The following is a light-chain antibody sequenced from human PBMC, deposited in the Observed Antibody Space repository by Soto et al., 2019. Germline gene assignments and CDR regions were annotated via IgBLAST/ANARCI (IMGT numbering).Light chain of an antibody. CDR3: QQYDASHIT. Sequence: EIVLTQSPGTLSLSPGERATLYCRASQSVSSSYLAWYHQKPGQAPRLLIYATSSRATGIPDRFSGSGSGTDFTLTISRLEPEDFAVYYCQQYDASHITFGQGTRLEI. CDR2: ATS. J-gene: IGKJ5*01. CDR1: QSVSSSY. V-gene: IGKV3-20*01.